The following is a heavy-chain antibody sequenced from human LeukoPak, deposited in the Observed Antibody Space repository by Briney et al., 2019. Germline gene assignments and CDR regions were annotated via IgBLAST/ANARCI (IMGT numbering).Heavy chain of an antibody. J-gene: IGHJ4*02. Sequence: ASVKVSCKVSGYTLTELSMHWVRQATGQGLEWMGWMNPNSGNTGYARKFQGRVTMTRNTSISTAYMELSSLRSEDTAVYYCARGRRGYYDILTGYYLFDYWGQGTLVTVSS. CDR2: MNPNSGNT. D-gene: IGHD3-9*01. CDR3: ARGRRGYYDILTGYYLFDY. CDR1: GYTLTELS. V-gene: IGHV1-8*01.